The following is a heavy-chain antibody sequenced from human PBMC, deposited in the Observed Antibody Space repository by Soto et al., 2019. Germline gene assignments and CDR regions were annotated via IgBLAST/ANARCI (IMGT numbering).Heavy chain of an antibody. Sequence: PGGSLRLSCAVSGFTFSSYGMHWVRQAPGKGLEWVAFTWYDGSNKYYGDSVKGRFTISRDNSKNTLYLQMNSLRAEDTAVYYCARDVGVQQWLYYAMDVWGQGTTVTVS. V-gene: IGHV3-33*01. CDR3: ARDVGVQQWLYYAMDV. J-gene: IGHJ6*02. CDR1: GFTFSSYG. D-gene: IGHD5-18*01. CDR2: TWYDGSNK.